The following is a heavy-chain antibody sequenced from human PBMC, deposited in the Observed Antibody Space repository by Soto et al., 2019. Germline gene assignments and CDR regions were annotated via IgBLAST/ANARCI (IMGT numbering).Heavy chain of an antibody. CDR1: GFTFSSYS. Sequence: EVQLVESGGGLVQPGGSLRLSCAASGFTFSSYSMNWVRQAPGKGLEWVSYISSSSSTIYYADSVKGRFTISRDNAKNSLYLQMNRLRDEDTAVYYCARDRYCSGGSCYDYYWGQGTLVTVSS. J-gene: IGHJ4*02. V-gene: IGHV3-48*02. CDR3: ARDRYCSGGSCYDYY. D-gene: IGHD2-15*01. CDR2: ISSSSSTI.